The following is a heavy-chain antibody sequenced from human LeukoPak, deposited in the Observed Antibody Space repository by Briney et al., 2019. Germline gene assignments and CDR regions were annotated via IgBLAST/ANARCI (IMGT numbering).Heavy chain of an antibody. D-gene: IGHD6-6*01. J-gene: IGHJ4*02. V-gene: IGHV1-69*01. CDR3: ASSPYHSYSSFMLEGKGSPPFFDY. Sequence: ASVKVSCKASGGTFSSYAISWVRQAPGQGLEWMGGIIPIFGTANYAQKFQGRVTITADESTSTAYMELSSLRSEDTAVYYCASSPYHSYSSFMLEGKGSPPFFDYWGQGTLVTVSS. CDR2: IIPIFGTA. CDR1: GGTFSSYA.